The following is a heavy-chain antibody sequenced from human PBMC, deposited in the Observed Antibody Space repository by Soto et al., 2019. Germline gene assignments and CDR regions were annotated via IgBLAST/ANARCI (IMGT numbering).Heavy chain of an antibody. J-gene: IGHJ4*01. Sequence: EVQLLESGGGLVQPGGSLRLSCAASGFSFSTYAMSWVRQAPGKGLEWVSAISSNGGSTYYADSVKGRFTISRDNSKNTLYRQVSSLRAEDTAIYYCAKGVAQGSGWNTLGYWGHGTLVTVSS. CDR3: AKGVAQGSGWNTLGY. D-gene: IGHD6-19*01. CDR2: ISSNGGST. CDR1: GFSFSTYA. V-gene: IGHV3-23*01.